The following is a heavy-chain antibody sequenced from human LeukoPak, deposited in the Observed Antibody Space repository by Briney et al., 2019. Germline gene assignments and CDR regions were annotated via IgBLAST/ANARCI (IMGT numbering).Heavy chain of an antibody. CDR3: ARGGTYGSGRNQHTTLDY. CDR1: GGLLSNDQ. D-gene: IGHD3-10*01. J-gene: IGHJ4*02. V-gene: IGHV4-4*07. Sequence: PSDTLPHTCSLWGGLLSNDQWSWIRQAAGKELEWIGRIYTRESNNYNPSLKSRVTISLDKSKKQLSLNLNSVTAADTAVYYCARGGTYGSGRNQHTTLDYWGQGTLVTVSS. CDR2: IYTRESN.